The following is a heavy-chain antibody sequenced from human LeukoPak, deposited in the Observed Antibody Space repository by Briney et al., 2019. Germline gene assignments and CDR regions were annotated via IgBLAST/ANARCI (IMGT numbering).Heavy chain of an antibody. CDR1: GGSISSYY. CDR3: ARGAVRGRSDYYGMDV. V-gene: IGHV4-59*12. D-gene: IGHD3-10*01. J-gene: IGHJ6*02. Sequence: PSETLSLTCTVSGGSISSYYWSWIRQPPGKGLEWIGYIYYSGSTNYNPSLKSRVTISVDKSKNQFSLKLSSVTAADTAVYYCARGAVRGRSDYYGMDVWGQGTTVTVSS. CDR2: IYYSGST.